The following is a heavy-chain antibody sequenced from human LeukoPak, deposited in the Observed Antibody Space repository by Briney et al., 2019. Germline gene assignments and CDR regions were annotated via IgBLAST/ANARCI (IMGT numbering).Heavy chain of an antibody. CDR1: GYTFTSYY. D-gene: IGHD2-21*02. Sequence: ASVKVSCKASGYTFTSYYMHWVRQAPGQGLEWMGIINPSGGSTSYAQKFQGRVTKTRDMSTSTVYMELSSLRSEDTAVYYCARWDAYCADDCLTVLDLWGQGTLVTVSS. CDR2: INPSGGST. V-gene: IGHV1-46*01. CDR3: ARWDAYCADDCLTVLDL. J-gene: IGHJ4*02.